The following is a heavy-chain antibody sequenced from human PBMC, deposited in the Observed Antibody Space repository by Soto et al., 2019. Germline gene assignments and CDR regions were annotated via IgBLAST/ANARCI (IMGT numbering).Heavy chain of an antibody. V-gene: IGHV3-15*07. CDR2: IKSKTDGGTT. CDR1: GFTFSNAW. J-gene: IGHJ6*02. CDR3: TTVLDPDQVTIFGVVIIPYYYYYYGMDV. Sequence: PGGSLRLSCAASGFTFSNAWMNWVRQAPGKGLEWVGRIKSKTDGGTTDYAAPVKGRFTISRDDSKNTLYLQMNSLKTEDTAVYYCTTVLDPDQVTIFGVVIIPYYYYYYGMDVWGQGTTVTVSS. D-gene: IGHD3-3*01.